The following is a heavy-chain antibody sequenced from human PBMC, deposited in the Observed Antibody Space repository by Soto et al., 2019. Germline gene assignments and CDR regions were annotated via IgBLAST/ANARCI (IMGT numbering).Heavy chain of an antibody. CDR2: INHSGST. V-gene: IGHV4-34*01. J-gene: IGHJ4*02. Sequence: SETLSLTCAVYGGSFSGYYWSWILQPPGKGLEWIGEINHSGSTNYNPSLKSRVTISVDTSKNQFSLKLTSVTAADTAVYYCARAGSGYSTSWYYVEYWGQGILVTVSS. CDR1: GGSFSGYY. CDR3: ARAGSGYSTSWYYVEY. D-gene: IGHD6-13*01.